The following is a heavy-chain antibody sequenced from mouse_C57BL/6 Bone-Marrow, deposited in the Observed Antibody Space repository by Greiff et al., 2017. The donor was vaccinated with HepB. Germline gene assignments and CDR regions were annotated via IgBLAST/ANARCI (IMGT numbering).Heavy chain of an antibody. CDR3: TTTVVEYFDV. D-gene: IGHD1-1*01. CDR1: GYTFTDYE. J-gene: IGHJ1*03. Sequence: QVQLQQSGAELVRPGASVTLSCKASGYTFTDYEMHWVKQTPVHGLEWIGAIDPETGGTAYNQKFKGKAILTADKSSSTAYMELRSLTSEDSAVYYCTTTVVEYFDVWGTGTTVTVSS. V-gene: IGHV1-15*01. CDR2: IDPETGGT.